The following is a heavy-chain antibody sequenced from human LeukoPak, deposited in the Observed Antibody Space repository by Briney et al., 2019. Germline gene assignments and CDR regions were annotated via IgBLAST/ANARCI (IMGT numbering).Heavy chain of an antibody. CDR3: AKDRRNLRGGDY. J-gene: IGHJ4*02. Sequence: GGSLRLSCAASGFTFSSYAMSWVRQAPGKGLEWVSAISGSGGSTYYADSVKGRFTISRDNSKNTLYPQMNSLRAEDTAVYYCAKDRRNLRGGDYWGQGTLVTVSS. CDR1: GFTFSSYA. D-gene: IGHD1-14*01. CDR2: ISGSGGST. V-gene: IGHV3-23*01.